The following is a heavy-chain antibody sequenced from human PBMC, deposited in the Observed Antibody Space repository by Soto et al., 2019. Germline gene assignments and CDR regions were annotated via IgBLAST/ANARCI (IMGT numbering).Heavy chain of an antibody. J-gene: IGHJ4*02. D-gene: IGHD2-15*01. CDR1: GFTFSSFA. CDR2: ISDSGCST. Sequence: EVQLLESGGGLVQPGGSLRLSCAASGFTFSSFAMSWVRQAPGKGLDWFSGISDSGCSTYYADSVKGRFTISIDNSKNTLYLQMNSLRAEDTAVYYCANGCGGTCYSRIHYWGQGTLVTVSS. V-gene: IGHV3-23*01. CDR3: ANGCGGTCYSRIHY.